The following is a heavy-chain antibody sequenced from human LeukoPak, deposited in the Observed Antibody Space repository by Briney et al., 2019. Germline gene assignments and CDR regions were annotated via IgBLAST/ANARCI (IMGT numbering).Heavy chain of an antibody. V-gene: IGHV4-39*01. CDR3: ARSQYGDYPN. J-gene: IGHJ4*02. CDR1: GGSISSSVYS. Sequence: SETLSLTYTVSGGSISSSVYSWGWIRQPPGKGLEWIGNVYYSGNSDYNPSLESRVTISIDTSKNQFSLKLSSVTAADTAIYYCARSQYGDYPNWGQGTLVTVSS. CDR2: VYYSGNS. D-gene: IGHD4-17*01.